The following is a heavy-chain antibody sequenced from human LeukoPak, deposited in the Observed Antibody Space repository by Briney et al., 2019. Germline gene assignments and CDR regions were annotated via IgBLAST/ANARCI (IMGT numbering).Heavy chain of an antibody. D-gene: IGHD5/OR15-5a*01. CDR2: IYHSGTT. CDR1: GDSISSGDSY. J-gene: IGHJ4*02. Sequence: TLSLTCSVSGDSISSGDSYWNWIRQFPGKGLEWIGYIYHSGTTYYNPSLRSRITISVDTSTNVFSLNLSSVTAADTAVYFCARDLVSTSQLDYWGQGALVTVSS. CDR3: ARDLVSTSQLDY. V-gene: IGHV4-31*03.